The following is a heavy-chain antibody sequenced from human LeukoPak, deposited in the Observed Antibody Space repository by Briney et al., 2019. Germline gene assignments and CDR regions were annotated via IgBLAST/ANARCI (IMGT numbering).Heavy chain of an antibody. V-gene: IGHV4-31*03. J-gene: IGHJ4*02. CDR1: GGSISSGGFY. Sequence: PSQTLSLTCTVSGGSISSGGFYWSWIRQPPGKSLEWIGYIYYSDSTYYNPSLESRVTISVDTSKKQFSLKLSSVTAADTAVYYCARGNGDYYLDYWGQGTLVTVSS. CDR2: IYYSDST. CDR3: ARGNGDYYLDY. D-gene: IGHD2-21*01.